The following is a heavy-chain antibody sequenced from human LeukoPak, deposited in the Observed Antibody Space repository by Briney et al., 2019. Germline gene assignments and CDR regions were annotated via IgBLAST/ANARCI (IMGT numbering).Heavy chain of an antibody. CDR2: IYTSGTT. CDR1: GGSISSYY. CDR3: ARGDYYDSSGYYGGAFDI. D-gene: IGHD3-22*01. V-gene: IGHV4-4*07. J-gene: IGHJ3*02. Sequence: SETLSLTCTVSGGSISSYYWSWIRQPAGKGLEWIGRIYTSGTTHYNPSLKSRVTMSVDTSKNQFSLKLSSVTAADTAVYYCARGDYYDSSGYYGGAFDIWGQGTMVTVSS.